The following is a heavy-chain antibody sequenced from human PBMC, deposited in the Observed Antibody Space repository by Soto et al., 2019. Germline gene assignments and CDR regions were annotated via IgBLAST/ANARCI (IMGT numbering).Heavy chain of an antibody. CDR2: ISYDGSNK. CDR1: GFTFSSYG. CDR3: AKGPKWRNGDYVFYY. V-gene: IGHV3-30*18. J-gene: IGHJ4*02. Sequence: QVQLVESGGGVVQPGRSLRLSCAASGFTFSSYGMHWVRQAPGKGLEWVAVISYDGSNKYYADSVKGRFTISRDNSKNTLYLQMKSLRAEDTAVYYCAKGPKWRNGDYVFYYWGQGTLVTVSS. D-gene: IGHD4-17*01.